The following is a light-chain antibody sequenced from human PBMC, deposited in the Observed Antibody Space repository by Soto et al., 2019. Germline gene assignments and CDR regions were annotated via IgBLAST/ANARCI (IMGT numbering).Light chain of an antibody. V-gene: IGKV3D-20*02. CDR2: STS. CDR1: QRFGSSN. J-gene: IGKJ5*01. CDR3: QQRSNWPIT. Sequence: IVLTQSPGPLSLSPGERGTLSCRSSQRFGSSNLAWYQQKPGQAPRLLIYSTSSRATGIPDRFSGSGSGTDFTLTISRLEPEDVAVYYCQQRSNWPITLGQGTRLEIK.